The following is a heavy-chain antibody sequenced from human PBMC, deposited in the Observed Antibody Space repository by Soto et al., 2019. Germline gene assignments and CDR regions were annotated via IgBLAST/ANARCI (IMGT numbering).Heavy chain of an antibody. CDR2: ISSSSSTI. Sequence: GGSLRLSCAASGFTFSSYSMNWVRQAPGKGLEWVSYISSSSSTIYYADSVKGRFTISRDNAKNSLYLQMNSLRDEDTAVYYCARIAGDDSSGYYHDAFDIWGQGTMVT. J-gene: IGHJ3*02. CDR1: GFTFSSYS. V-gene: IGHV3-48*02. D-gene: IGHD3-22*01. CDR3: ARIAGDDSSGYYHDAFDI.